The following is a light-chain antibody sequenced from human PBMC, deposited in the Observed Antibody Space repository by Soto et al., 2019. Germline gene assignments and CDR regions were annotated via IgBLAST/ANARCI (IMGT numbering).Light chain of an antibody. J-gene: IGLJ1*01. Sequence: QSALTQPASVSGSPGQSITISCTGTSSDVGSYNYVSWYQQHPGKAPKLMIYDVRNRPSGVSNRFSGSKSGNTASLTISGLQAEDEADYYCSSYTSSSTLYVFGTGTKLTVL. V-gene: IGLV2-14*01. CDR3: SSYTSSSTLYV. CDR2: DVR. CDR1: SSDVGSYNY.